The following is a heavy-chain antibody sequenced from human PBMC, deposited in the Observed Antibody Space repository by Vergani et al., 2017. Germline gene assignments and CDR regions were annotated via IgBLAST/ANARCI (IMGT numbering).Heavy chain of an antibody. CDR3: ARHRGSGVFFPSSYFYGLDV. CDR2: IHHSGDN. V-gene: IGHV4-38-2*01. Sequence: QVQLQESGPGLVKPSETLTLTCDVSDSSIMTNPYWGWFRQSPGKGLEWIGCIHHSGDNHYNSSLKSRVFISIASSSKFSLSLTSVTAADTAIYYCARHRGSGVFFPSSYFYGLDVWGHGTTVTVSS. D-gene: IGHD3-10*01. J-gene: IGHJ6*02. CDR1: DSSIMTNPY.